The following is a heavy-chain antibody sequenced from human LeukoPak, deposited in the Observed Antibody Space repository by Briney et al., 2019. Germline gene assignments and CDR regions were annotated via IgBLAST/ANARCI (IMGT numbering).Heavy chain of an antibody. D-gene: IGHD1-26*01. CDR1: GFSFSSHW. CDR3: ARDEVGAPPIDY. J-gene: IGHJ4*02. Sequence: GGSLRLSCEASGFSFSSHWMHWVRHAPGKGLVWVSNINGDGGSTGYADSVKGRFTTSRDNAKNTLYLHMNSLRVEDTAVYYCARDEVGAPPIDYWGQGALVTVSS. CDR2: INGDGGST. V-gene: IGHV3-74*01.